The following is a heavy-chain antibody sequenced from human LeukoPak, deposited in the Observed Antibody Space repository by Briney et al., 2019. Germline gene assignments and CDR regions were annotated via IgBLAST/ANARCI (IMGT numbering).Heavy chain of an antibody. CDR2: ISGSGGST. D-gene: IGHD5-18*01. V-gene: IGHV3-23*01. J-gene: IGHJ6*02. Sequence: GGSLRLSCAASGFTFSSYAMSWVRQAPGKGLEWVSAISGSGGSTYYADSVKGRFTISRDNSKNTLYLQMNSLRAEDTAVYYCAKGMAAMGPYYYGMDVWGQGTTVTVSS. CDR3: AKGMAAMGPYYYGMDV. CDR1: GFTFSSYA.